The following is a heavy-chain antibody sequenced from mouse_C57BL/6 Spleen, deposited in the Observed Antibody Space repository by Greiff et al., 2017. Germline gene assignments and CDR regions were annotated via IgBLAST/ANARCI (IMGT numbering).Heavy chain of an antibody. CDR1: GFTFSDYG. J-gene: IGHJ4*01. D-gene: IGHD2-4*01. CDR2: ISSGSSTI. V-gene: IGHV5-17*01. Sequence: EVQLQQSGGGLVKPGGSLKLSCAASGFTFSDYGMHWVRQAPEKGLEWVAYISSGSSTIYYADTVKGRFTISRDNAKNTLFLQMTSLRSEYTAMYYCARDDYPYAMDYWGQGTSVTVSS. CDR3: ARDDYPYAMDY.